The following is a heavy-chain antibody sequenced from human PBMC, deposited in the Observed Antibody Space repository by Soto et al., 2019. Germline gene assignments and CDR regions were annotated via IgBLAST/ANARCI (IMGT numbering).Heavy chain of an antibody. J-gene: IGHJ4*02. V-gene: IGHV3-23*01. D-gene: IGHD3-22*01. CDR1: GFTFSSYA. Sequence: PGGSLRLSCAASGFTFSSYAMSWVRQAPGKGLEWVSAISGSGGSTYYADSVKGRFTISRDNSKNTLYLQMNSLRAEDTAVYYCAKDRRYYDSSGYYFFDYWGQGTLVTV. CDR2: ISGSGGST. CDR3: AKDRRYYDSSGYYFFDY.